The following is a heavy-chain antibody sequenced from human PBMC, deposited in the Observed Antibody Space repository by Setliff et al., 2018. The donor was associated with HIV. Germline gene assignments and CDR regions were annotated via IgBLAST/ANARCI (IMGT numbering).Heavy chain of an antibody. D-gene: IGHD5-18*01. V-gene: IGHV4-34*01. CDR1: GGSFSGYF. J-gene: IGHJ4*02. Sequence: LSLTCAVYGGSFSGYFWTWIRQPPQKRLEWIGEINHGGDTNYNPSLKSRVTISVDTSKNQFSLKLTSVTAADTAVYYCARTLRAAAMGYFDYWGQGTLVTVSS. CDR2: INHGGDT. CDR3: ARTLRAAAMGYFDY.